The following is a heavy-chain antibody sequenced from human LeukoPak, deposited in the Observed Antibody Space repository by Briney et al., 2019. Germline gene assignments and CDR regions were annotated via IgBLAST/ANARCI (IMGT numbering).Heavy chain of an antibody. CDR2: INHSGST. D-gene: IGHD3-3*01. J-gene: IGHJ4*02. CDR1: GGSFSGYY. Sequence: SETLSLTCAVYGGSFSGYYWSWIRQPPGKGLEWIGEINHSGSTNYNPSLKSRVTISVDTSKKQFSLKLSSVTAADTAVYYCATRLSYDFWSGYIMMVGYFDYWGQGTLVTVSS. V-gene: IGHV4-34*01. CDR3: ATRLSYDFWSGYIMMVGYFDY.